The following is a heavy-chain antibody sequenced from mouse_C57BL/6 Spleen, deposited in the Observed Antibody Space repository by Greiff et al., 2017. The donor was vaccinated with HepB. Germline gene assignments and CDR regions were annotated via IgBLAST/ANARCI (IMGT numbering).Heavy chain of an antibody. D-gene: IGHD2-1*01. Sequence: VQLQQPGAELVKPGASVKLSCKASGYTFTSYWMQWVKQRPGQGLEWIGEIDPSDSYTNYNQKFKGKATLTVDTSSSTPYMQLSSLTSEDSAVYYCARKGYGNDYWGQGTTLTVSS. V-gene: IGHV1-50*01. CDR1: GYTFTSYW. J-gene: IGHJ2*01. CDR3: ARKGYGNDY. CDR2: IDPSDSYT.